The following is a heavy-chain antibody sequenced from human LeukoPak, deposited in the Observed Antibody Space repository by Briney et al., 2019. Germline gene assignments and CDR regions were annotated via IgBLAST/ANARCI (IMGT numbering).Heavy chain of an antibody. CDR2: ISYDESNK. D-gene: IGHD1-14*01. V-gene: IGHV3-30*04. Sequence: GRSLRLSCAASGLTFSSHAMHWVRQAPDKGLEWVALISYDESNKYYADCVKGRFTISRDSSKNTLYLQMNSLRAEDTAVYYCARGSQEPYYYYMDVWGKGTTVTVSS. CDR3: ARGSQEPYYYYMDV. CDR1: GLTFSSHA. J-gene: IGHJ6*03.